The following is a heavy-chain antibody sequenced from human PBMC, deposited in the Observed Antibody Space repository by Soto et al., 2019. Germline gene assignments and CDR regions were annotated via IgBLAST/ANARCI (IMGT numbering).Heavy chain of an antibody. D-gene: IGHD2-2*02. CDR3: ATRGYCSSTSCYKDWFDP. Sequence: GASVKVSCKASGGTFSSYAISWVRQAPGQGLEWMGGIIPIFGTANYAQKFQGRVTITADKSTSTAYMELSSLRSEDTAVYYCATRGYCSSTSCYKDWFDPWGQGTLVTVSS. CDR1: GGTFSSYA. CDR2: IIPIFGTA. J-gene: IGHJ5*02. V-gene: IGHV1-69*06.